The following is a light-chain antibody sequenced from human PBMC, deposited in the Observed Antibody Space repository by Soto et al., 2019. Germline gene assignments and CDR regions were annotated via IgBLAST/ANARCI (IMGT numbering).Light chain of an antibody. J-gene: IGKJ4*01. CDR2: DAS. V-gene: IGKV1-5*01. CDR1: QSISSW. CDR3: QQYNSYPFT. Sequence: DIQMTQSPSTLSASVGDRVTITCRASQSISSWLAWYQQKPGTAPKLLIFDASSLKSGVPSRFSGSGSGTEFTLTISSLQPDDFATYYCQQYNSYPFTFGGGTKVDIK.